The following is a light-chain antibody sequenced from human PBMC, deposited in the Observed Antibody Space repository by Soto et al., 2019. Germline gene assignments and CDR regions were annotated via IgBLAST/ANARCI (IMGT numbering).Light chain of an antibody. Sequence: DFVMTQSPDSLAVSLGERATINCKSSQNVLYSSNNKNYLAWYQQKPRQPPKLLIYWASTRNSGVPDRFSGSGSGTDFTLTISSLQAEDVSVYYCQPYFSTPLTFGPGNKVDI. CDR1: QNVLYSSNNKNY. CDR3: QPYFSTPLT. J-gene: IGKJ3*01. V-gene: IGKV4-1*01. CDR2: WAS.